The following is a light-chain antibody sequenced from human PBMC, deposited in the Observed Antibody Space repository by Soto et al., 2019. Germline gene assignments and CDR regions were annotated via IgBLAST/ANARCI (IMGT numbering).Light chain of an antibody. CDR1: TGAVTNGHY. V-gene: IGLV7-46*01. J-gene: IGLJ1*01. CDR2: DTT. CDR3: LLSYNGPYV. Sequence: QAVVTQEPSLTVSPGGTVTLTCGSSTGAVTNGHYPYWFQQKPGQAPRTLIYDTTNRHSWTPARFSGSLLGCKAALTLSGAQPEDEAEYYCLLSYNGPYVFGTGTKVTVL.